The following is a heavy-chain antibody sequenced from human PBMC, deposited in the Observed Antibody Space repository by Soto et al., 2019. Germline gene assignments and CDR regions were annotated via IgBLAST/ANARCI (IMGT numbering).Heavy chain of an antibody. D-gene: IGHD4-17*01. CDR1: VFSLSTSGVG. CDR3: AHAHGDSPPNADFDY. Sequence: SGPTLVNPTQTLTLTFTFSVFSLSTSGVGVGWIRQPPGKALEWLALIYWNDDKRYSPSLKSRLTITKDTSKNQVVLTMTNMDPVDTATYYCAHAHGDSPPNADFDYWGQGTLVTVSS. J-gene: IGHJ4*02. V-gene: IGHV2-5*01. CDR2: IYWNDDK.